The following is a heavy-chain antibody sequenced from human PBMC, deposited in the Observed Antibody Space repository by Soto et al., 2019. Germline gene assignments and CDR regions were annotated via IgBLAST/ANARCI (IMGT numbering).Heavy chain of an antibody. CDR3: ARDPDLIEAAGNYFDY. Sequence: PGGSLRLSCAASGFTFSGYGMHWVRQAPGKGLEWVAVISNDGSNKYYVDSVKGRFTISRDNSKNTLDLQMNSLRAEDTAVYYCARDPDLIEAAGNYFDYWGQGTLVTVSS. CDR1: GFTFSGYG. J-gene: IGHJ4*02. V-gene: IGHV3-30*03. D-gene: IGHD6-13*01. CDR2: ISNDGSNK.